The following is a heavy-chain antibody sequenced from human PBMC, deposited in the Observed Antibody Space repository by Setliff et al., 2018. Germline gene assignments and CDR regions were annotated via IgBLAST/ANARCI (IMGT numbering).Heavy chain of an antibody. CDR1: GASINNHY. CDR3: ARAPGRQDYHYMEL. J-gene: IGHJ6*03. CDR2: VSHSGST. Sequence: LSLTCTVSGASINNHYWAWIRQPPGKGLGWIGYVSHSGSTDYNPSLRSRVTVSVDTSRIHFSLKLRSVTAADTAVYYCARAPGRQDYHYMELWGKGTTVTVSS. V-gene: IGHV4-59*11. D-gene: IGHD2-15*01.